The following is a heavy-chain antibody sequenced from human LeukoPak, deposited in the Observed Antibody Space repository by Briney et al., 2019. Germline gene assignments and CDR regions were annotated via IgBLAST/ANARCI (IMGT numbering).Heavy chain of an antibody. Sequence: GGSLRLSCAASGFTFSNDWMSWVRQASGKGLEWVGRIKSKTDGGTTDYAAPVKGRFTISRDDSKNTLYLQMNSLKTEDTAVYYCSTAQLWLLVGYWGQGTLVTVSS. J-gene: IGHJ4*02. D-gene: IGHD5-18*01. CDR1: GFTFSNDW. V-gene: IGHV3-15*01. CDR3: STAQLWLLVGY. CDR2: IKSKTDGGTT.